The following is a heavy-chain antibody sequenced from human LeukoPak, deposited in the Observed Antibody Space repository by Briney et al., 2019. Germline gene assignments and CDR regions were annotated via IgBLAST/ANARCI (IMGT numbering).Heavy chain of an antibody. Sequence: GGSLRLSCAASGFTLSNYWMHWVRQAPGKGLVLVSRINSDGSSTRYADSVKGRFTSSRDNAENTLYLQMNSLRAEDTAVYYCTRGLAYCGGDCYNSLDYWGQGTLVTVSS. CDR1: GFTLSNYW. J-gene: IGHJ4*02. CDR2: INSDGSST. D-gene: IGHD2-21*02. V-gene: IGHV3-74*01. CDR3: TRGLAYCGGDCYNSLDY.